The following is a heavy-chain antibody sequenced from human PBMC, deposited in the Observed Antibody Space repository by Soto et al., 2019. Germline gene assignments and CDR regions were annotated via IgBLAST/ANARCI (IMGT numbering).Heavy chain of an antibody. CDR1: GFTFSSYS. Sequence: GSLRLSCAASGFTFSSYSMNWVRQAPGKGLEWVSSISSSSSYIYYADSVKGRFTISRDNAKNSLYLQMNSLRAEDTAVYYCARVTRYGDYFDYWGQGTLVTVSS. D-gene: IGHD4-17*01. J-gene: IGHJ4*02. V-gene: IGHV3-21*01. CDR2: ISSSSSYI. CDR3: ARVTRYGDYFDY.